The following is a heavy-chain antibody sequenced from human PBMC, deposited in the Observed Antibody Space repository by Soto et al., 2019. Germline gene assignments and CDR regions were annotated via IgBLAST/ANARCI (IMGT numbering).Heavy chain of an antibody. CDR1: GFTFSSYS. CDR2: ISSSSSYI. J-gene: IGHJ4*02. V-gene: IGHV3-21*01. D-gene: IGHD2-21*01. CDR3: ARASSIEAEIDY. Sequence: PGGSLRLSCAASGFTFSSYSMNWVRQAPGKGLEWVSSISSSSSYIYYADSVKGRFTISRDNAKNSLYLQMNSLRAEDTAVYYCARASSIEAEIDYWGQGTLVTVS.